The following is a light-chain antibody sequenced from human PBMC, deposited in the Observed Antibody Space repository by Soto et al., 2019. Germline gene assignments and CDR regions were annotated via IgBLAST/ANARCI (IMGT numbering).Light chain of an antibody. V-gene: IGLV1-44*01. CDR1: NSNIGSHT. CDR3: ASWDDNLQV. CDR2: SNS. Sequence: QSVLTQPPSASGTPGQRVTISCSGSNSNIGSHTVNWYQQLPGTAHKLLIYSNSQRPLGVPVRFSGSKSGTSASLAISGLQSEDEADYYCASWDDNLQVFGLGTKLTVL. J-gene: IGLJ1*01.